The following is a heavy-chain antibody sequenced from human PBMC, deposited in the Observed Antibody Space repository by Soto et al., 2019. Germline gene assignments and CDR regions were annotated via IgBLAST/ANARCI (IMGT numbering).Heavy chain of an antibody. CDR2: IYHDRST. CDR3: AKKLLWFGELRGLHV. J-gene: IGHJ6*02. Sequence: VQLQQSGPGLVRPSGTLSLTCAVSGDSISTSNGWTWVRQPPGKGLEWIGDIYHDRSTNYNPSLKSRVTISMDKSKNQFSLNLTSMTAADTGVYTCAKKLLWFGELRGLHVWDQGTTVIVSS. V-gene: IGHV4-4*02. D-gene: IGHD3-10*01. CDR1: GDSISTSNG.